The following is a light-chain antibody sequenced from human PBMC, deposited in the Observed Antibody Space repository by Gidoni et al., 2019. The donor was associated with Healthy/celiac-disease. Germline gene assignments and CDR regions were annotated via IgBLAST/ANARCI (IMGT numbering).Light chain of an antibody. Sequence: DIVMTQSPLSLPVTPGDPASISCRSSQSLLHSNVYNYLDWYLQKPGQSPQLLIYLGSNRASGVPDRFSGSGSGTDFTLKISRVEAEDVGVYYCMQALQTPITFGQGTRLEIK. CDR1: QSLLHSNVYNY. V-gene: IGKV2-28*01. CDR3: MQALQTPIT. CDR2: LGS. J-gene: IGKJ5*01.